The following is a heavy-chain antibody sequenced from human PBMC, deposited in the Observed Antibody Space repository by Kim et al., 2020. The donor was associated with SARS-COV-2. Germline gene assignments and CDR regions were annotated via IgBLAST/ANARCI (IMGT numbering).Heavy chain of an antibody. CDR3: ARRSPYYDSSGYYYAGCFDY. CDR2: IYSGGST. D-gene: IGHD3-22*01. J-gene: IGHJ4*02. Sequence: GGSLRLSCAASGFTVSSNYMSWVRQAPGKGLEWVSVIYSGGSTYYADSVKGRFTISRDNSKNTLYLQMNSLRAEDTAVYYCARRSPYYDSSGYYYAGCFDYWGQGTLVTVSS. CDR1: GFTVSSNY. V-gene: IGHV3-66*01.